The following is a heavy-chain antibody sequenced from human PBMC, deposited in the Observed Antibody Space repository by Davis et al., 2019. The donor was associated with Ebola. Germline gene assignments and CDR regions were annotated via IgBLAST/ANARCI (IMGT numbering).Heavy chain of an antibody. Sequence: GESLKISCAASGFTFSSYAMHWVRQAPGKGLEWVAVISYDGSNKYYADSVKGRFTISRDNSKNTLYLQMNSLRAEDTAVYYCAGSDGSYYYYGMDVWGQGTTATVSS. CDR3: AGSDGSYYYYGMDV. J-gene: IGHJ6*02. D-gene: IGHD5-24*01. CDR2: ISYDGSNK. CDR1: GFTFSSYA. V-gene: IGHV3-30-3*01.